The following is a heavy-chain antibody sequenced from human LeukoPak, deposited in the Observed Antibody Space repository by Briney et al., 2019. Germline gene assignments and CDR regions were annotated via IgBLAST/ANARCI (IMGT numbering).Heavy chain of an antibody. CDR3: ARDASSGWYDSDY. CDR1: GYTFTGYY. D-gene: IGHD6-19*01. V-gene: IGHV1-2*02. CDR2: INPNSGGT. Sequence: ASVKVSCKASGYTFTGYYMHWVRQAPGQGLEWMGWINPNSGGTNYAQKFLGGVTMTRDTSISTAHMELSRLRSDDTAEYYCARDASSGWYDSDYWGQGTLVTVSS. J-gene: IGHJ4*02.